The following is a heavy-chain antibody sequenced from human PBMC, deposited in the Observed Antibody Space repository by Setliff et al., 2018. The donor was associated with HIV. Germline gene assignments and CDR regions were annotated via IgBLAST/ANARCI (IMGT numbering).Heavy chain of an antibody. CDR1: GGSISGHY. Sequence: SETLSLTCTVSGGSISGHYWNWIRQPPGKGLEWIGSIYYSGSTNYNPSLKSRVTISVDTSRKQFSLKLSSVTAADTAVYYCARGGSSGWYAVVHFKYWGQGTLVTVSS. CDR3: ARGGSSGWYAVVHFKY. D-gene: IGHD6-19*01. V-gene: IGHV4-59*11. CDR2: IYYSGST. J-gene: IGHJ1*01.